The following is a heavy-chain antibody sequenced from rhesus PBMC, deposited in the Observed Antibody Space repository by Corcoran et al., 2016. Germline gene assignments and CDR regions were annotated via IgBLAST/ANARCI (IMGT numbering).Heavy chain of an antibody. CDR3: ARRGSYDRFDY. Sequence: QLQLQESGPGLVKPSETLSLTCAVSGGSISSSYWSWIRQAPGTGLEWSWYIYGSGMSTYYNPSLKSRVTLSVATSKTQLSLELSSVTAADTAVYYCARRGSYDRFDYWGQGVLVTVSS. J-gene: IGHJ4*01. CDR1: GGSISSSY. CDR2: IYGSGMST. V-gene: IGHV4-169*01. D-gene: IGHD4-4*01.